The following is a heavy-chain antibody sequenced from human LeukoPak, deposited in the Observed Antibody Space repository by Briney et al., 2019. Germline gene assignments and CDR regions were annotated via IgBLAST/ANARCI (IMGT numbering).Heavy chain of an antibody. CDR3: ARGPGAGTTIWFDP. D-gene: IGHD1-7*01. Sequence: ASVKVSCKASGGTFISYAISWVRQAPGQGLEWMGGIIPIFGTANYAQKFQGRVTITADESTSTAYMELSSLRSEDTAVYYCARGPGAGTTIWFDPWGQGTLVTVSS. CDR2: IIPIFGTA. J-gene: IGHJ5*02. V-gene: IGHV1-69*13. CDR1: GGTFISYA.